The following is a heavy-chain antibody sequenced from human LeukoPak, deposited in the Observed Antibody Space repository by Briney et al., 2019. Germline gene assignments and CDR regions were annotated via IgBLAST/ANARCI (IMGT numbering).Heavy chain of an antibody. CDR2: ISGSGGST. Sequence: GGTLRLSCAASGFTFSSYAMSWVRQAPGKGLEWVSAISGSGGSTYYADPVKGRFTISRDNSKNTLYLQMNSLRAEDTAVYYCAKDFQRTTYYMDVWGKGTTVTVSS. V-gene: IGHV3-23*01. CDR1: GFTFSSYA. CDR3: AKDFQRTTYYMDV. D-gene: IGHD4-11*01. J-gene: IGHJ6*03.